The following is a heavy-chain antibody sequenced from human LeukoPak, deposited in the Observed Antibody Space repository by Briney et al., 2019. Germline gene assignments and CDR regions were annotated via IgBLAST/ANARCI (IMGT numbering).Heavy chain of an antibody. V-gene: IGHV3-30*02. CDR2: TRYDGSNK. D-gene: IGHD1-26*01. CDR3: AKGHGWEASYYYSYMDV. Sequence: GGSLRLSCAASGFTFSSYGMYWVRQAPGKGLEWVAFTRYDGSNKYYADSVKGRFTISRDNSKNTLYLKMNSLRAEDTAVYYCAKGHGWEASYYYSYMDVWGKGTTVTISS. CDR1: GFTFSSYG. J-gene: IGHJ6*03.